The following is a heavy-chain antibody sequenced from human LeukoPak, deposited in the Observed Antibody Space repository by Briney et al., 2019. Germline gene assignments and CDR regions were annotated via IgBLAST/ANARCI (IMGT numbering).Heavy chain of an antibody. Sequence: SETLSLTCTVSGGSISTYYWSWMRQPPGKGLEWIGYICCSGSTNYNPSLKSRVTISVDTSKNQFSLKLSSVTAADTAVYYCARGVNYYYYMDVWGKGTTVTISS. D-gene: IGHD3-22*01. CDR2: ICCSGST. CDR3: ARGVNYYYYMDV. J-gene: IGHJ6*03. V-gene: IGHV4-59*01. CDR1: GGSISTYY.